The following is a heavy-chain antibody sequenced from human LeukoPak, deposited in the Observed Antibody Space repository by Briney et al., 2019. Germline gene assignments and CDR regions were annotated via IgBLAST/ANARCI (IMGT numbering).Heavy chain of an antibody. CDR2: MNSDGSSR. D-gene: IGHD3-22*01. CDR3: AKGGNYYDSGGRRPAFDI. Sequence: PGGSLRLSCAASGFTLSNYWMHWVRQAPGKGLVWVSRMNSDGSSRTYADSVKGRFTISRDNSNNTLYLQMNSLRAEDTAVYYCAKGGNYYDSGGRRPAFDIWGQGTMVTVSS. V-gene: IGHV3-74*01. J-gene: IGHJ3*02. CDR1: GFTLSNYW.